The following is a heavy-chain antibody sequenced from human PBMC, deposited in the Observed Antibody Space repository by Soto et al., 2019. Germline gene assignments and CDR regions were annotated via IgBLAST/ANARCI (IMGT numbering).Heavy chain of an antibody. CDR3: ARDSSGSRYFYHL. J-gene: IGHJ5*02. V-gene: IGHV4-31*03. CDR2: VYYGGNT. Sequence: SETLSLTCTVSGASISSGGYYWTWIRQHPGKGLEWIGYVYYGGNTNFNPSLRRRVAMSVDRSKNQFSLELKSVTVADTAVYFCARDSSGSRYFYHLWGQGTLVTVYS. D-gene: IGHD6-19*01. CDR1: GASISSGGYY.